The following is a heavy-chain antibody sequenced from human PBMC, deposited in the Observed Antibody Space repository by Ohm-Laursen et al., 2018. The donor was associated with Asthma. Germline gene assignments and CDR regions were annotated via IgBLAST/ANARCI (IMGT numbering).Heavy chain of an antibody. CDR1: GFTFSSYA. D-gene: IGHD3-10*01. CDR2: ISYDGSNK. J-gene: IGHJ5*02. Sequence: SLRLSCSASGFTFSSYAMHWVRQAPGKGLEWVAVISYDGSNKYYADSVKGRFTISRDNSKNTLYLQMNSLRAEDTAVYYCARGFTMVRGVKTYNWFDHWGQGTLVTVSS. CDR3: ARGFTMVRGVKTYNWFDH. V-gene: IGHV3-30-3*01.